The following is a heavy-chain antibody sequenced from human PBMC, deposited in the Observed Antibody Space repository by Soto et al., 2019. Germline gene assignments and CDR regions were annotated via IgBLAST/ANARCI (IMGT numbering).Heavy chain of an antibody. J-gene: IGHJ1*01. CDR1: GFTVSSNY. D-gene: IGHD3-22*01. CDR3: ARDRVESGYPEYFQH. V-gene: IGHV3-53*01. Sequence: EVQLVESGGGLIQPGGSLRLSCAASGFTVSSNYMSWVRQAPGKGLEWVSVIYSGGSTYYADSVKGRFTISRDNSKNTQYLQMISQRAEDTAVYYCARDRVESGYPEYFQHWGQGTLVTVSS. CDR2: IYSGGST.